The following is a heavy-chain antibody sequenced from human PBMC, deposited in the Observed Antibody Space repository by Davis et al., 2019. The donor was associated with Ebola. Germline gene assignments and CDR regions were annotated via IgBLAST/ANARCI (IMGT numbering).Heavy chain of an antibody. CDR2: ISSSSSYI. Sequence: GESLKISCAASGFTFSSYSMNWVRQAPGKGLEWVSSISSSSSYIYYADSVKGRFTISRDNAKNSLYLQMNSLRAEDTAVYYCARDSHIVLVPAAMGDYWGQGTLVTVSS. CDR1: GFTFSSYS. CDR3: ARDSHIVLVPAAMGDY. V-gene: IGHV3-21*01. D-gene: IGHD2-2*01. J-gene: IGHJ4*02.